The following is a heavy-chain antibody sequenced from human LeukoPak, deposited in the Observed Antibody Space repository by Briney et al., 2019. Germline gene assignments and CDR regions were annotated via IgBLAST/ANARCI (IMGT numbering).Heavy chain of an antibody. J-gene: IGHJ6*03. Sequence: GASVKVSCKASGYTFTSYDINWVRQATGQGLEWMGWMNPNSGNTGYAQKFQGRVTITRSTSISTAYMELSSLRSEDTAVYYCARGGYDFWSGYYSFYYYMDVWGKGTTVTVSS. CDR1: GYTFTSYD. V-gene: IGHV1-8*01. D-gene: IGHD3-3*01. CDR3: ARGGYDFWSGYYSFYYYMDV. CDR2: MNPNSGNT.